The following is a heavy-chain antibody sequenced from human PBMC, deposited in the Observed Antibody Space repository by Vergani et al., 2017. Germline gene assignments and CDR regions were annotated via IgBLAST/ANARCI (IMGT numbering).Heavy chain of an antibody. CDR3: ARHSGYVYWYFDL. J-gene: IGHJ2*01. V-gene: IGHV5-51*01. CDR1: GYSFTSHW. CDR2: IYLGDSDT. Sequence: EVQLVQSGAEVKKPGESLKISCKGSGYSFTSHWVGWVRQMPGKGLEWMGIIYLGDSDTRYSPSFQGQVTISADKSISTAYLHWSSLKASDTAMYYCARHSGYVYWYFDLWGRGTLVTVSS. D-gene: IGHD3-22*01.